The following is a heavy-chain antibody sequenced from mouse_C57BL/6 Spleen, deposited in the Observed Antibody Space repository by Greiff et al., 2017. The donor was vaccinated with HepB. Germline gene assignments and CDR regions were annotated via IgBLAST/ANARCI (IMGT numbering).Heavy chain of an antibody. J-gene: IGHJ3*01. CDR2: ISSGSSTI. V-gene: IGHV5-17*01. CDR1: GFTFSDYG. Sequence: EVQLQESGGGLVKPGGSLKLSCAASGFTFSDYGVHWVRQAPEKGLEWVADISSGSSTIYYADTVKDRFTISSDNAKNNLFLQMTSLRSEDTAMYYCASYYGSSAFAYWGQGTLVTVST. CDR3: ASYYGSSAFAY. D-gene: IGHD1-1*01.